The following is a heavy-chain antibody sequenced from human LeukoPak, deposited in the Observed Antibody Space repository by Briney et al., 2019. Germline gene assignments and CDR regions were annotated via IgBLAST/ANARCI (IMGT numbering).Heavy chain of an antibody. CDR2: ISTNNGNT. D-gene: IGHD1-14*01. Sequence: ASVKVSCKASGYTFTSYGITWVRQAPGQGLEWMGWISTNNGNTYYAQKLQGRVTMTTDTSTSTVYMELRSLRSDDTAVYYCARDSPPGNWDYWGQGTLVTVSS. V-gene: IGHV1-18*01. CDR3: ARDSPPGNWDY. CDR1: GYTFTSYG. J-gene: IGHJ4*02.